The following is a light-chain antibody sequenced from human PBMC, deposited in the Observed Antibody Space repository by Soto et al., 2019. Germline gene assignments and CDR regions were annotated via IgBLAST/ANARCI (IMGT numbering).Light chain of an antibody. CDR2: KVS. CDR1: QSLVHNDGDTY. V-gene: IGKV2-30*02. J-gene: IGKJ5*01. CDR3: MQGTHWPIT. Sequence: VVVTQYTIALPVTLGQPASISCRSAQSLVHNDGDTYLSWFQQRPGRSPRRLIYKVSKRDSGVPARFSGSGSGTDFALKISRVEAEDVGVYYCMQGTHWPITFGQGTRLENK.